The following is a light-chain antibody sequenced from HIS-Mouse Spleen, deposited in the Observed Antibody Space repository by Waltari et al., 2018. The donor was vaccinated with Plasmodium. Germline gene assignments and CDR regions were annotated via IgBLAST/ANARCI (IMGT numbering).Light chain of an antibody. Sequence: SYELTQPPSASVSPGQTASITCPGDKLGDKYACWYPQKPGQSPVLVIYQNSKRPSGIPERFSGSNSGNTATLTISGTQAMDEADYYCQAWDSSTVVFGGGTKLTVL. CDR1: KLGDKY. V-gene: IGLV3-1*01. CDR3: QAWDSSTVV. J-gene: IGLJ2*01. CDR2: QNS.